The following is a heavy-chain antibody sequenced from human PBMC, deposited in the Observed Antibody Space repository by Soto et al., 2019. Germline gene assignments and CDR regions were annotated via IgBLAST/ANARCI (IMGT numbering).Heavy chain of an antibody. V-gene: IGHV4-59*08. CDR1: GGSISSYY. D-gene: IGHD3-10*01. J-gene: IGHJ4*02. CDR2: IYYSGST. Sequence: SETLSLTCTVSGGSISSYYWSWIRQPPGKGLEWIGYIYYSGSTNYNPSLKSRVTISVDTSKNQFSLKLSSVTAADTAVYYCARLYGSGKWGYFDYWGQGTLVTVSS. CDR3: ARLYGSGKWGYFDY.